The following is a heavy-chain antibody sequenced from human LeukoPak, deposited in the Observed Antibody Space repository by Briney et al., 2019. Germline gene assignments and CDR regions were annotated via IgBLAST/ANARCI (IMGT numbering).Heavy chain of an antibody. D-gene: IGHD5-24*01. CDR3: ARETEMANLDY. Sequence: GGSLRLSCTASGFTFSSYWMNWVRRAPGKGLEWVANIKQDGSEKYYVDSVKGRFTISRDNAKKSLYLQMNSLRAEDTAVYYCARETEMANLDYWGQGTLVTVSS. CDR1: GFTFSSYW. CDR2: IKQDGSEK. V-gene: IGHV3-7*04. J-gene: IGHJ4*02.